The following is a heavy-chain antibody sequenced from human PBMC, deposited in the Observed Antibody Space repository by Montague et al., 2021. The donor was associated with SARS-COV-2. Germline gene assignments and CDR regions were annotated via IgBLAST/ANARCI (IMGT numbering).Heavy chain of an antibody. CDR1: GGSISGHCYY. CDR3: ARHKRGWLQLRPDACGI. D-gene: IGHD5-24*01. V-gene: IGHV4-39*01. J-gene: IGHJ3*02. CDR2: IYYSEST. Sequence: SETLSLTCTVSGGSISGHCYYWGWIRHSPGKGLEWFGSIYYSESTYSNPSLQSRVTISVDTSKNPFYLKLSSVTAADTAVYYCARHKRGWLQLRPDACGIWGQGIMVTVSS.